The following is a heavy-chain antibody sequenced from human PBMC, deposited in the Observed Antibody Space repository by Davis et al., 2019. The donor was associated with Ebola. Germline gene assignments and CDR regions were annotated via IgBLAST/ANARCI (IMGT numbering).Heavy chain of an antibody. J-gene: IGHJ6*02. V-gene: IGHV3-23*01. CDR2: IRASGSPT. CDR1: GFTFSRYA. D-gene: IGHD3-22*01. Sequence: GESLKISCAASGFTFSRYAMGWVRQAPGTGLEWVAAIRASGSPTNYADSVKGRFTISRDNSKNTLYLQMNSLRVDDTAVYYCAKAETMIVVVTYYGMDVWGQGTTVTVSS. CDR3: AKAETMIVVVTYYGMDV.